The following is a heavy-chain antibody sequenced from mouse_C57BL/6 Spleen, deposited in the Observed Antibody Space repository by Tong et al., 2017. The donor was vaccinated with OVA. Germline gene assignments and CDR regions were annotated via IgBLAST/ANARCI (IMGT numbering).Heavy chain of an antibody. CDR1: GFNIKDYY. CDR2: IDPEDGET. Sequence: EVQLQESGAELVKPGASVKLSCTASGFNIKDYYMHWVKQRTEQGLEWIGRIDPEDGETKYAPKFQGKATITADTSSNTAYMELRSLTSEDSAVYYCTRWLLPHYFDYWGQGTTLTVSS. V-gene: IGHV14-2*01. CDR3: TRWLLPHYFDY. J-gene: IGHJ2*01. D-gene: IGHD2-3*01.